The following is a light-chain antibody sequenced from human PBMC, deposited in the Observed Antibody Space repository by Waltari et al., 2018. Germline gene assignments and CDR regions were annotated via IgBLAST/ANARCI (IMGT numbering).Light chain of an antibody. J-gene: IGLJ6*01. Sequence: QSALTQPASVSGSPGQSITISCTGTSSYVGGYNYVSWYQQHPGKAPKLMIYDVSNRPSGVSNRFSGSKSGNTASLTISGLQAEDEADYYCSSYTSSSVFGSGTKVTVL. CDR2: DVS. CDR1: SSYVGGYNY. CDR3: SSYTSSSV. V-gene: IGLV2-14*03.